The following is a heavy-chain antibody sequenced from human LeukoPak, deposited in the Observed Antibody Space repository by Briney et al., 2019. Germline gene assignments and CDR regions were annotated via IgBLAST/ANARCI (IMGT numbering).Heavy chain of an antibody. CDR1: GFTFSSYA. Sequence: GGSLRLSCAASGFTFSSYAMSWVRQAPGKGLEWVSAISGSGGNTYYADSVKGRFTISRDNSKNTLYLQMNSLRAEDTAVYYCARAAAGRAYYHYGMDVWGQGTTVTASS. CDR2: ISGSGGNT. D-gene: IGHD6-13*01. J-gene: IGHJ6*02. V-gene: IGHV3-23*01. CDR3: ARAAAGRAYYHYGMDV.